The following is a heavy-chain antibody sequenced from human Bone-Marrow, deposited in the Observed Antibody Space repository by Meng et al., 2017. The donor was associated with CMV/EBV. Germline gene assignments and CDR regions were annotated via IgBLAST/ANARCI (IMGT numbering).Heavy chain of an antibody. D-gene: IGHD2-2*02. CDR2: ISYDGSNK. V-gene: IGHV3-30-3*01. CDR1: FPFSSYA. Sequence: FPFSSYAMHWVRQAPGKGLEWVAVISYDGSNKYYAASVKGRFTISRDNPKNTLYLQMNSLRAEDTAVYYCARAGYCSSTSCYTGLDYWGQGTLVTVSS. CDR3: ARAGYCSSTSCYTGLDY. J-gene: IGHJ4*02.